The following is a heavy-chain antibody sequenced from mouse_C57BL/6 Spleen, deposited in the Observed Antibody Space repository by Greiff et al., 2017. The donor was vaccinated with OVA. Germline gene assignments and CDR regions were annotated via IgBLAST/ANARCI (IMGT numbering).Heavy chain of an antibody. V-gene: IGHV1-77*01. Sequence: QVQLQQSGAELVKPGASVKISCKASGYTFTDYYINWVKQRPGQGLEWIGKIGPGSGSTYYNEKFKGKATLTADKSSSTAYMQLSSLTSEDSAVYFGARYANYGNLAGFAYWGQGTLVTVSA. J-gene: IGHJ3*01. CDR1: GYTFTDYY. D-gene: IGHD2-1*01. CDR2: IGPGSGST. CDR3: ARYANYGNLAGFAY.